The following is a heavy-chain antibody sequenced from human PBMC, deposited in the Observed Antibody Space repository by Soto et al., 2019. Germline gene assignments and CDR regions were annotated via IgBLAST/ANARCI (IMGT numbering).Heavy chain of an antibody. D-gene: IGHD2-2*01. V-gene: IGHV4-34*01. CDR1: GGSFSGYY. J-gene: IGHJ4*02. Sequence: SETLSLTCAVYGGSFSGYYWSWIRQPPGKGLEWIGEINHSGSTNYNPSLKSRVTISVDTSKNQFSLKLSSLTAADTAVYYCARADRCSSTSCFSSFDYWGQGTLVTVSS. CDR3: ARADRCSSTSCFSSFDY. CDR2: INHSGST.